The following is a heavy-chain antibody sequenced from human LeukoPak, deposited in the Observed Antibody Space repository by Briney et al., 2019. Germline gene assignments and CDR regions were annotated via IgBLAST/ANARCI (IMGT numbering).Heavy chain of an antibody. V-gene: IGHV3-21*01. Sequence: GESLRLSCAASGFPFSSYAMNWVRQAPGKGLEWVSSISSSSSNKYYADSVKGRFTISRDNSKNSLYLQMNSLRAEDTAVYYCARGPMVRGPDYWGQGTLVTVSS. J-gene: IGHJ4*02. D-gene: IGHD3-10*01. CDR1: GFPFSSYA. CDR3: ARGPMVRGPDY. CDR2: ISSSSSNK.